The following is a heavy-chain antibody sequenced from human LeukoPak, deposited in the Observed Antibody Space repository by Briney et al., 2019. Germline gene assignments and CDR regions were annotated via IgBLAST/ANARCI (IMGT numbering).Heavy chain of an antibody. V-gene: IGHV4-59*01. CDR3: ARALATMFFDY. CDR2: IDYSGRA. CDR1: GGSLTNYY. Sequence: SETLSLTCTVSGGSLTNYYWTWPRQPPGKGLEWIGYIDYSGRANYSPSLKSRVTISLDTSNNQFSLKFNSVTAADTAVYYCARALATMFFDYWGQGTLVTVST. D-gene: IGHD5-12*01. J-gene: IGHJ4*02.